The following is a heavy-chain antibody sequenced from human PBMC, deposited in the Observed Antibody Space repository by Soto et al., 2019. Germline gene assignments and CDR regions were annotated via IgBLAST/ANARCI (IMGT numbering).Heavy chain of an antibody. D-gene: IGHD1-26*01. CDR2: ISYDGSNK. V-gene: IGHV3-30-3*01. J-gene: IGHJ5*02. CDR3: ESYRDGGRYYEDWFDT. Sequence: GGSLRLSCAASGFTFSSYAMHWVRQAPGKGLEWVAVISYDGSNKYYADSVKGRFTISRDNSKNTLYLQMNSLRAEETAVYYCESYRDGGRYYEDWFDTWGQGTLVTVSS. CDR1: GFTFSSYA.